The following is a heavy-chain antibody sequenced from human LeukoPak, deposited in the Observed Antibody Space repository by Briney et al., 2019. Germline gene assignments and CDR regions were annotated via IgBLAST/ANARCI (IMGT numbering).Heavy chain of an antibody. V-gene: IGHV3-30*03. Sequence: GGSLRLSCAASGFTFSSYGMHWVRQALGKGLEWVAVISYDGSNKYYADSVKGRFTISRDNSKNTLYLQMNSLRAEDTAVYYCISPSHYGGNSGMAFDIWGQGTMVTVSS. CDR3: ISPSHYGGNSGMAFDI. J-gene: IGHJ3*02. CDR1: GFTFSSYG. CDR2: ISYDGSNK. D-gene: IGHD4-23*01.